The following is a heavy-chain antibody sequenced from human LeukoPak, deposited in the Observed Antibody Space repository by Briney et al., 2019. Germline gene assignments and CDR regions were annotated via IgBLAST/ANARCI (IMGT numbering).Heavy chain of an antibody. CDR3: AKGDSSGYYRGDDAFDI. J-gene: IGHJ3*02. D-gene: IGHD3-22*01. CDR2: ISWNSGSI. CDR1: GFTFDDYA. Sequence: GGSLRLSCAASGFTFDDYAMHWVRQAPGKGLEWVSGISWNSGSIGYADSVKGRFTISRDNAKNSLYLQMNSLRAEDMALYYCAKGDSSGYYRGDDAFDIWGQGTMVAVSS. V-gene: IGHV3-9*03.